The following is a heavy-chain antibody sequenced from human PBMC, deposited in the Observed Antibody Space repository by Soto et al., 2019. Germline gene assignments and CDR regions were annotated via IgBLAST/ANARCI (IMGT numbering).Heavy chain of an antibody. D-gene: IGHD2-2*02. V-gene: IGHV3-53*01. CDR1: GFTVSSNY. J-gene: IGHJ6*02. Sequence: GGSLRLSCAASGFTVSSNYMSWVRQAPGKGLEWVSVIYSGGSTYYADSVKGRFTISRDNSKNTLYLQMNSLRAEDAAVYYCARGQYQLLYDYYGMDVWGQGTTVTVSS. CDR2: IYSGGST. CDR3: ARGQYQLLYDYYGMDV.